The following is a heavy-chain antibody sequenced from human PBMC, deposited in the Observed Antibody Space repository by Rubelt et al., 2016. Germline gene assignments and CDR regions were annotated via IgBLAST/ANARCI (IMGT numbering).Heavy chain of an antibody. V-gene: IGHV3-30*04. CDR1: GFTFSDYA. J-gene: IGHJ4*02. Sequence: RSLRLSCAASGFTFSDYAMHWVRQAPGKGLEWVAVISFDGSNEYYADSVKGRFTISRDNSKNTLYLQMNSLRAEDTAVYYCAKSGVIVATTHFDYWGQGTLVTVSS. CDR2: ISFDGSNE. D-gene: IGHD5-12*01. CDR3: AKSGVIVATTHFDY.